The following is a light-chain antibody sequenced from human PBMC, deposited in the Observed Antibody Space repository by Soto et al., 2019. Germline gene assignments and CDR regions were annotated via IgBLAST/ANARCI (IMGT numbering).Light chain of an antibody. CDR3: QQYYSTPLT. J-gene: IGKJ4*01. CDR1: QSVLYRSNNKNY. Sequence: DIVMTQSPDSLAVSLGERSTINCKSSQSVLYRSNNKNYLAWYQQKPGQPPKLLIYWASTRESGVPDRFSGSGSGTDFTLTISSLQDEDVAVYYCQQYYSTPLTFGGGTKVDI. CDR2: WAS. V-gene: IGKV4-1*01.